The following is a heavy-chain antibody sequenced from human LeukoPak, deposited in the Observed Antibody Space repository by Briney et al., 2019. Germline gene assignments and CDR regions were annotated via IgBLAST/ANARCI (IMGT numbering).Heavy chain of an antibody. J-gene: IGHJ6*02. CDR1: GFTFSSYW. CDR2: INSDGSST. Sequence: GGSLRLSCAASGFTFSSYWMHWVRHAPGKGLVWVSRINSDGSSTSYADSVKGRFTISRDNAKNTLYLQMNSLRAEDTAVYYCARAVGYCSSTSCFYYYYGMDVWGQGTTVTVSS. V-gene: IGHV3-74*01. D-gene: IGHD2-2*01. CDR3: ARAVGYCSSTSCFYYYYGMDV.